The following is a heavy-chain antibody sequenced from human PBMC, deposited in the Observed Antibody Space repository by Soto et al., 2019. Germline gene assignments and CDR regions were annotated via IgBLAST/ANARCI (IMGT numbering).Heavy chain of an antibody. CDR2: IYHSGST. Sequence: QLQLQESGSGLVKPSQTLSLTCAVSGGSISSGGYSWSWIRQPPGKGLEWIGYIYHSGSTYYNPSLXSRASLXXDRSKNQFSLKLSSVTAADTAVYYCARGQVVAAQHWGQGTLVTVSS. V-gene: IGHV4-30-2*01. J-gene: IGHJ4*02. CDR3: ARGQVVAAQH. D-gene: IGHD2-15*01. CDR1: GGSISSGGYS.